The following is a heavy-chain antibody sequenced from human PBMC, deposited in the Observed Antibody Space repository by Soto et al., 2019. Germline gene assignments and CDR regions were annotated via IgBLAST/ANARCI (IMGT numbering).Heavy chain of an antibody. J-gene: IGHJ4*02. CDR2: IFYSGST. Sequence: SETMSVTCIVSGGSISSSIYYGGWIRRPPGKGLEWIGSIFYSGSTYYNPSLKSRVTISVDTSKNQFSLKLYSVTAADTAMYYCARQGVTASPPIYYFDFWGQGTLVTVSS. CDR1: GGSISSSIYY. D-gene: IGHD2-21*02. V-gene: IGHV4-39*01. CDR3: ARQGVTASPPIYYFDF.